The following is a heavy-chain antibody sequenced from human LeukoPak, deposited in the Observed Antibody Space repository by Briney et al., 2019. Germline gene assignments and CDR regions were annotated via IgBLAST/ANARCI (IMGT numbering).Heavy chain of an antibody. D-gene: IGHD1-7*01. CDR2: IWYDGSNK. V-gene: IGHV3-33*06. CDR1: GFTFSSYG. J-gene: IGHJ4*02. CDR3: AKERLELRSLDY. Sequence: GGSLRLSCAASGFTFSSYGMHWVRQAPGRGLEWVAVIWYDGSNKYYADSVKGRFTISRDNSKNTLYLQMNSLRAEDTAVYYCAKERLELRSLDYWGQGTLVTVSS.